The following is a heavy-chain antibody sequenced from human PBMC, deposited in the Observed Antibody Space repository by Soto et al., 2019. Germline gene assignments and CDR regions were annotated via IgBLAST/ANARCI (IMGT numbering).Heavy chain of an antibody. V-gene: IGHV3-49*04. CDR2: IRSKAYGGTT. CDR3: TRIPGYSSGWYYFDY. D-gene: IGHD6-19*01. CDR1: GFTFGDYA. Sequence: GGSLRLSCTASGFTFGDYAMSWVRQAPGKGLEWVGFIRSKAYGGTTEYAASVKGRFTISRNDSKSIAYLQMNSLKTEDTAVYYCTRIPGYSSGWYYFDYWGQGTLVTVSS. J-gene: IGHJ4*02.